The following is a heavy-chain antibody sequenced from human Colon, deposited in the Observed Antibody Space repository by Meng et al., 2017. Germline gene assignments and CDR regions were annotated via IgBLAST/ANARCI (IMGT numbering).Heavy chain of an antibody. CDR1: GFTFSSYA. D-gene: IGHD3-10*01. CDR2: ISGSGGST. Sequence: GESLKISCAASGFTFSSYAMSWVRQAPGKGLEWVSAISGSGGSTYYADSVKGRFTISRDNSKNTLYLQMNSLRAEDTAVYYCARYGSGRTTESDYWGQGTLVT. V-gene: IGHV3-23*01. CDR3: ARYGSGRTTESDY. J-gene: IGHJ4*02.